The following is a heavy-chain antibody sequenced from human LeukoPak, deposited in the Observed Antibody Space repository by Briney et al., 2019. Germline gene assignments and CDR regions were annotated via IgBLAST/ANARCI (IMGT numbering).Heavy chain of an antibody. CDR1: GGSISSYY. CDR2: IYYSGST. Sequence: PSETLSLTCTVSGGSISSYYWSWIRQPPGKGLERIGYIYYSGSTNYNPSLKSRVTISVDTSKNQFSLKLSSVTAADTAVYYCASTNTYYDYVWGSYRFSFDYWGQGTLVTVSS. V-gene: IGHV4-59*01. J-gene: IGHJ4*02. D-gene: IGHD3-16*02. CDR3: ASTNTYYDYVWGSYRFSFDY.